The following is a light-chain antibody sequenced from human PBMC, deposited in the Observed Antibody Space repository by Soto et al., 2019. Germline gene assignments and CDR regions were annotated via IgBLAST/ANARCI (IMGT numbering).Light chain of an antibody. Sequence: DIQLTQSPSTLSASVGDRVTITCRASQNINKWLAWHQQRPGKAPKLLIYKASILENGVPLRFSGSGSGTEFTLSISSLQPDDFGSYYCQQFNSDLYTFGQGTKLEI. V-gene: IGKV1-5*03. CDR2: KAS. CDR3: QQFNSDLYT. J-gene: IGKJ2*01. CDR1: QNINKW.